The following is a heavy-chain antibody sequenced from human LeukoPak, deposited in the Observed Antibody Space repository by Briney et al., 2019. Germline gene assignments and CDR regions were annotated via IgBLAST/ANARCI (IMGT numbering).Heavy chain of an antibody. CDR2: IYPDDSDT. CDR1: GYSFASYW. V-gene: IGHV5-51*07. CDR3: ARLSSTSQPFDP. Sequence: GESLKISCKGSGYSFASYWIAWVHQMPGKGLEWMGIIYPDDSDTRCSPSFQGQVTISADKSISTAYLQWSGLKASDAAVYYCARLSSTSQPFDPWGQGTLVTVSS. J-gene: IGHJ5*02. D-gene: IGHD2-2*01.